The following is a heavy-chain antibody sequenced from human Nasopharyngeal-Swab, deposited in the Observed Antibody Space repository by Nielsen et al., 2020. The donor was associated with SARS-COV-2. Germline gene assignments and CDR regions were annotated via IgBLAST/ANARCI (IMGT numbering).Heavy chain of an antibody. CDR1: GFTFSIYG. D-gene: IGHD1-26*01. Sequence: GGSLRLSCAASGFTFSIYGMHWVRQAPGKGLEWVAVISYDGSNTYNADSVKGRFTISRDNSKNTLYLQMNSLRAEDTAVYYCAKPSSGTYFSAFDIWGQGTMVTVSS. CDR3: AKPSSGTYFSAFDI. V-gene: IGHV3-30*18. J-gene: IGHJ3*02. CDR2: ISYDGSNT.